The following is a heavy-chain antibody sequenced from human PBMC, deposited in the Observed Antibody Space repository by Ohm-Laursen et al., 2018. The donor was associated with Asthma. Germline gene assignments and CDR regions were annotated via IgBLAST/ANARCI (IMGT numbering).Heavy chain of an antibody. CDR3: ATYNQYNAFDL. CDR1: GFTVSSNY. D-gene: IGHD1-14*01. Sequence: SLRLSCAASGFTVSSNYMSWVRQAPGKGLEWVGRITSERSGGTRAYAAPVKDRFTISRDDSKTTLYLQMNSLETEDTAVYFCATYNQYNAFDLWGQGTMVTVSS. J-gene: IGHJ3*01. CDR2: ITSERSGGTR. V-gene: IGHV3-15*01.